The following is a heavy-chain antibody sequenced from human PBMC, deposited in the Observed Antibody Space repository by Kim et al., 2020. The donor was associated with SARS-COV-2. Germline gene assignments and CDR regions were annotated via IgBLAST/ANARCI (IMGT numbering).Heavy chain of an antibody. J-gene: IGHJ4*02. CDR1: GYTFNSYY. CDR2: INPSGGST. CDR3: ARGSPVYYDILTGYYRDY. D-gene: IGHD3-9*01. V-gene: IGHV1-46*02. Sequence: ASVKVSCKASGYTFNSYYMHWVRQAPGHGLEWMGIINPSGGSTSYAQKFQGRVTMTRDTSTSTVYMELSSLRSEDTAVYYCARGSPVYYDILTGYYRDYWGQGTLVTVSS.